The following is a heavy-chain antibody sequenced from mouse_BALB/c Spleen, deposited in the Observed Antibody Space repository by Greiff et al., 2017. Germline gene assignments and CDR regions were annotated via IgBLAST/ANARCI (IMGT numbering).Heavy chain of an antibody. J-gene: IGHJ4*01. CDR2: ISDGGSYT. V-gene: IGHV5-4*02. D-gene: IGHD2-1*01. Sequence: EVMLVESGGGLVKPGGSLTLSCAASGFTFSDYYMYWVRQTPEKRLEWVATISDGGSYTYYPDSVKGRFTISRDNAKNNLYLQMSSLKSEDTAMYYCARGDYGNYEDYAMDYWGQGTAVTVSS. CDR1: GFTFSDYY. CDR3: ARGDYGNYEDYAMDY.